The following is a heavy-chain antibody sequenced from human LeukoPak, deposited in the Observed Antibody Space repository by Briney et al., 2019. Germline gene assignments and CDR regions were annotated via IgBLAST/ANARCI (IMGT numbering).Heavy chain of an antibody. CDR3: TINLRDY. CDR1: GYTLTKLS. J-gene: IGHJ4*02. Sequence: ALVKVSCKVSGYTLTKLSMHWVRLTTGEGLQWMGGFDPEDGETTYAQRFRGRLTMTEDTSADTAYMELSSLRSEDTAIYFCTINLRDYWGQGTLVTVSS. CDR2: FDPEDGET. V-gene: IGHV1-24*01.